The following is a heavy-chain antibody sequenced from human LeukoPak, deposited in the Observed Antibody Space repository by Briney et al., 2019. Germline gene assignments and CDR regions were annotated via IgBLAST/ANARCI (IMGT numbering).Heavy chain of an antibody. V-gene: IGHV4-4*07. CDR3: ARDASIRWVFDF. CDR2: IYTSGST. CDR1: GGSISSYY. D-gene: IGHD4-23*01. J-gene: IGHJ4*02. Sequence: SETLCLTCTVSGGSISSYYWSWIRQPAGEGLEWIGRIYTSGSTNYNPSLKSRVTMSVDTSKNQFSLKLTSVTAADTAVYYCARDASIRWVFDFWGQGTLVTVSS.